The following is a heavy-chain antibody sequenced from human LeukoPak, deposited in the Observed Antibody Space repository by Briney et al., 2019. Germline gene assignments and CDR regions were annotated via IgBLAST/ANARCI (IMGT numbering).Heavy chain of an antibody. J-gene: IGHJ6*02. Sequence: SETLSLTCTVSGGSISSSNYYWGWIRQPPGKGLEWIGSIYYSGSTYYNPSLKSRVTISVDTSKRQFSLKLNSVTAADTAVYYCAREDAASDYYYYGMDVWGQGTTVTVSS. V-gene: IGHV4-39*02. CDR1: GGSISSSNYY. D-gene: IGHD6-25*01. CDR3: AREDAASDYYYYGMDV. CDR2: IYYSGST.